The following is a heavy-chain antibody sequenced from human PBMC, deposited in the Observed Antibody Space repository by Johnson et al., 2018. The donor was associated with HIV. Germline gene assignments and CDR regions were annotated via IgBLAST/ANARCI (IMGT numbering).Heavy chain of an antibody. J-gene: IGHJ3*02. Sequence: VQLVESGGGVVRPGGSLRLSCAASGFTFDDYGMSWVRQAPGQGLEWVSGINWTGGSAGHADPVKGRFTISRDNAKNSLYLQMNSLRAEDTALYYCARVKGCGIPNAFDIWGQGTMVTVSS. CDR2: INWTGGSA. CDR1: GFTFDDYG. V-gene: IGHV3-20*04. CDR3: ARVKGCGIPNAFDI. D-gene: IGHD2-15*01.